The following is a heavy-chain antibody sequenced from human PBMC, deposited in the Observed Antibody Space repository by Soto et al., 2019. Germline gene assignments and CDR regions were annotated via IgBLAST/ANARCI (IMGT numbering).Heavy chain of an antibody. Sequence: GGSLRLSCAASGLTFSNYAMSWVRQAPGKGLEWVSAISASGGSTFYADSVKGRFTISRDNSKNTLFLQMNSLRSEDTAVYYWAGRIAVAGTLAYWGQGTLVTVSS. CDR3: AGRIAVAGTLAY. V-gene: IGHV3-23*01. J-gene: IGHJ4*02. CDR1: GLTFSNYA. D-gene: IGHD6-19*01. CDR2: ISASGGST.